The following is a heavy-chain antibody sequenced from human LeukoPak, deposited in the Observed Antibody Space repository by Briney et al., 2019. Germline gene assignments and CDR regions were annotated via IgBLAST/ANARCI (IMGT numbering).Heavy chain of an antibody. V-gene: IGHV3-74*01. CDR3: ASPQSGDYGALYFQH. CDR2: INSDGSST. Sequence: PGGSLRLSCAASGFTFSSHWMYWVRQAPGKGLLWVSRINSDGSSTSYADSVKGRFTISRDNAKNTLYLQVNSLRVEDTAVYYCASPQSGDYGALYFQHWGPGTLVTVSS. CDR1: GFTFSSHW. J-gene: IGHJ1*01. D-gene: IGHD4-17*01.